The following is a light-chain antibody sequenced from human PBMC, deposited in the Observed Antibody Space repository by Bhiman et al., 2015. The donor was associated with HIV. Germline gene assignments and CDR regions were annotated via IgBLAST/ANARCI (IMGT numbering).Light chain of an antibody. Sequence: NFMLTQPHSVSESPGKTVTISCTRSSGSIATNYVQWYQQRPGSSPTTVIYEDDQRPSGVPDRFSGSIDSSSNSASLTISGLKTEDEADYFCQSADSSVTYVVFGGGTKLTVL. CDR3: QSADSSVTYVV. CDR1: SGSIATNY. V-gene: IGLV6-57*01. CDR2: EDD. J-gene: IGLJ2*01.